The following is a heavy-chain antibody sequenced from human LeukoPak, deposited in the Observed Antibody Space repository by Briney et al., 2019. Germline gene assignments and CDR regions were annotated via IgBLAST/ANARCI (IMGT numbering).Heavy chain of an antibody. CDR1: GFTFNDYW. D-gene: IGHD2-2*01. J-gene: IGHJ6*04. CDR2: IKQDGSEK. Sequence: GGSLRLSCAASGFTFNDYWMTWVREAPGKGVEGVAHIKQDGSEKYYVDSLKGRFTIYRDNAKNSLFLQMNSLRAEDTAVYYCVRDCSSASLSSGCYYAMDVWGKGTTVTVSS. V-gene: IGHV3-7*01. CDR3: VRDCSSASLSSGCYYAMDV.